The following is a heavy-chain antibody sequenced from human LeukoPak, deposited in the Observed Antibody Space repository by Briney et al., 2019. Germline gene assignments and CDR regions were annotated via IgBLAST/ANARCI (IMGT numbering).Heavy chain of an antibody. V-gene: IGHV3-33*01. CDR3: ARDLDGYRSGNGA. J-gene: IGHJ5*02. CDR2: IWYDGINK. CDR1: GFTFSSYG. Sequence: PGGSLRLSCAASGFTFSSYGMHWVRQAPGKGLEWVAVIWYDGINKYYADSVKGRFTISRDNAKNTLYLQMNSLRAEDTAVYYCARDLDGYRSGNGAWGQGTLVTVSS. D-gene: IGHD5-12*01.